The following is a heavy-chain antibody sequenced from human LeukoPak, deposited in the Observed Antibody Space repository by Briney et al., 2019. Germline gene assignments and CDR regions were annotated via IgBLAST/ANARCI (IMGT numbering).Heavy chain of an antibody. V-gene: IGHV3-74*01. D-gene: IGHD2-8*01. CDR1: GFTFSTSW. CDR2: INTDGRIT. Sequence: GGSLRLSCEASGFTFSTSWMHWVRHAPGKGLVWVSRINTDGRITSYADSVKGPFTTSRDNAQNMLYLQLKSLSVRATDVYYCGRDFNGGFDYWGQGTLVTVSS. CDR3: GRDFNGGFDY. J-gene: IGHJ4*02.